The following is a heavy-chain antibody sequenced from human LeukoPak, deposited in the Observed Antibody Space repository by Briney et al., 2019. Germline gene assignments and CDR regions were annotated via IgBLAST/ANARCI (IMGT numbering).Heavy chain of an antibody. D-gene: IGHD6-6*01. CDR2: ISGSGDST. CDR3: AKCASGRSSFFDY. V-gene: IGHV3-23*01. Sequence: GGSLRLSCAASGFTFSTYAMSWVRQAPGKGLEWVSGISGSGDSTYYADSVKGRFTISRDNSENTLYLQMNSLRAEDTAVYYCAKCASGRSSFFDYWGQGALVTVSS. J-gene: IGHJ4*02. CDR1: GFTFSTYA.